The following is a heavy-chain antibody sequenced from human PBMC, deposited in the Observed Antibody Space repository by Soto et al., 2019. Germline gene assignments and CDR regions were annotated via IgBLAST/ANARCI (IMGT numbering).Heavy chain of an antibody. CDR2: IKSKNDGGAA. D-gene: IGHD1-1*01. Sequence: EVQVVESGGDLVEPGGSLRLSCVTSGFMFSSAWMSWVRQGPGKGLEWVARIKSKNDGGAADYAAPVNGRFSISRDDLKSTMYLQMNSLRAEDTALYYCVEGWNDFWGQGTLVTVSS. V-gene: IGHV3-15*01. J-gene: IGHJ4*02. CDR3: VEGWNDF. CDR1: GFMFSSAW.